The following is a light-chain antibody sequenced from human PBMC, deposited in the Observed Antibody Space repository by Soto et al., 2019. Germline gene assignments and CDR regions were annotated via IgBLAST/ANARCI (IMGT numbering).Light chain of an antibody. CDR1: SGHSSHA. CDR3: QTWASGIRV. CDR2: LNSDGSH. J-gene: IGLJ3*02. V-gene: IGLV4-69*01. Sequence: HPVLTQSPSASASLGASVKLTCTLSSGHSSHAIAWHQQQPEKGPRYLMKLNSDGSHSKGDGIPDRFSGSTSGAERYLTISSLQSEDEADYYCQTWASGIRVFGGGTKLTVL.